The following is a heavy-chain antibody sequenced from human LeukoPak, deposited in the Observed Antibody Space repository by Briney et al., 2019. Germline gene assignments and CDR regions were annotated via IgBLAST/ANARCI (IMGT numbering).Heavy chain of an antibody. V-gene: IGHV1-69*13. CDR2: IIPIFGTA. J-gene: IGHJ3*02. D-gene: IGHD1-7*01. CDR1: AGTFSIYA. Sequence: ASVTVSCKSSAGTFSIYAISWVRQAPGQGLEWMGGIIPIFGTANYAQKFQGRVTITADESTSTAYMELSSLRSEDTAVYYCARGGELRDAFDIWGQGTMVTVSS. CDR3: ARGGELRDAFDI.